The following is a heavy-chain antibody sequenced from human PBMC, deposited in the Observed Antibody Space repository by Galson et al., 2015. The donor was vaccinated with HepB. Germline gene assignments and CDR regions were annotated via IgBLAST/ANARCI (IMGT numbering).Heavy chain of an antibody. D-gene: IGHD3-22*01. CDR1: GGTFSTYA. CDR3: ARVGRITMIVVREAFDI. J-gene: IGHJ3*02. V-gene: IGHV1-69*13. Sequence: SVKVSCKASGGTFSTYAISWVRQAPGQGLEWMGGITPIFGTANYAQKFQGRVTITADESTSTAYMELSSLRSDDTAVYYCARVGRITMIVVREAFDIWGQGTMVTVSS. CDR2: ITPIFGTA.